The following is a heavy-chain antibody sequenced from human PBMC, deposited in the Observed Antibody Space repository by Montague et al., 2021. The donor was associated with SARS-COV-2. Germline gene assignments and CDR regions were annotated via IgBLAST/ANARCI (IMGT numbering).Heavy chain of an antibody. V-gene: IGHV3-74*01. CDR3: ARSGQQLVHPLATLYYYYGMDV. J-gene: IGHJ6*02. CDR2: INSDGSST. CDR1: GFTFSSYW. Sequence: SLRLSCAASGFTFSSYWMHWVRQAPGKGLVWVSRINSDGSSTSYADPVKGRFTISRDNAKNTLYLQMNSLRAEDTAVYYCARSGQQLVHPLATLYYYYGMDVWGQGTTVTVSS. D-gene: IGHD6-13*01.